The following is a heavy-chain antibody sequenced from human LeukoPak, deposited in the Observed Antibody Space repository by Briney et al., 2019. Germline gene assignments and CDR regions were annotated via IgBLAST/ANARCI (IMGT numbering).Heavy chain of an antibody. CDR2: INQDGSET. D-gene: IGHD3-10*01. V-gene: IGHV3-7*01. J-gene: IGHJ4*02. CDR1: GFIFSRYW. Sequence: GGSLRLSCAASGFIFSRYWMSWVRQAPGKGLEWVANINQDGSETYYADSVKGRFTIFRDNAKNSLYLQMNNLRAEDTAAYYCASRGGSAQPPPADYWGQGTLVTVSS. CDR3: ASRGGSAQPPPADY.